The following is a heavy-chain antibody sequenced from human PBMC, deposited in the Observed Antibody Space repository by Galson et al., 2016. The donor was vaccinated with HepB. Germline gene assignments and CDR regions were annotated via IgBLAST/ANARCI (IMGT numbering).Heavy chain of an antibody. V-gene: IGHV4-61*01. D-gene: IGHD1-14*01. Sequence: ETLSLTCTVSGDSLNGLNLYWTWIRQPPGKGLEWIGHIYHTGSTNPNDSLKSRVTISLDTSKSQFSLNLTSVTAADTAVYYCARGTGHPSEYFNSWGQGTLVTVSS. CDR2: IYHTGST. J-gene: IGHJ4*02. CDR1: GDSLNGLNLY. CDR3: ARGTGHPSEYFNS.